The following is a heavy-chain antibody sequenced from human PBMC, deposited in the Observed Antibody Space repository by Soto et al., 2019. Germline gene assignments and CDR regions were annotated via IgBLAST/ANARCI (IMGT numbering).Heavy chain of an antibody. CDR3: ARGYPRSILSTSLTTSYWFDS. CDR2: INHRGTT. V-gene: IGHV4-34*04. J-gene: IGHJ5*01. D-gene: IGHD2-21*01. CDR1: GESLRGYY. Sequence: QVQLQQWGTGLLKPSEPLSLHCAVYGESLRGYYCSWIRQTPAMGLEWIGEINHRGTTNHDSSLTSRAIISIDTDKKQVSLRLNYVTAADTAGYYCARGYPRSILSTSLTTSYWFDSWGQGTLVTVSS.